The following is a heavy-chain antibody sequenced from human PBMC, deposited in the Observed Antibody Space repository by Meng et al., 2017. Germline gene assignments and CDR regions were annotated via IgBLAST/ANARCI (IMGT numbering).Heavy chain of an antibody. CDR2: IYTSGST. V-gene: IGHV4-61*02. CDR1: GGSISSGSYY. Sequence: SETLSLTCTVSGGSISSGSYYWSWIRQPAGKGLEWIGRIYTSGSTNYNPSLKSRVTISVDTSKNQFSLKLSSVTAADTAVYYCARGRIAAAGTLGFDPWGQGTLVTGSS. CDR3: ARGRIAAAGTLGFDP. J-gene: IGHJ5*02. D-gene: IGHD6-13*01.